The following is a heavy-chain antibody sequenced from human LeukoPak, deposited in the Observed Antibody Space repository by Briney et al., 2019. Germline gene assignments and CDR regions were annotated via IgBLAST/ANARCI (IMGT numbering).Heavy chain of an antibody. Sequence: PGGSLRLSCAGSGFTFSNSWMGWVRQAPGKGLEWVANIKQDGSEKYYVDSVKGRFTISRDNAKNSLYLQMNSLRAEDTAVYYCARAMVRGVIVYWGQGTLVTVSS. CDR2: IKQDGSEK. V-gene: IGHV3-7*01. D-gene: IGHD3-10*01. J-gene: IGHJ4*02. CDR1: GFTFSNSW. CDR3: ARAMVRGVIVY.